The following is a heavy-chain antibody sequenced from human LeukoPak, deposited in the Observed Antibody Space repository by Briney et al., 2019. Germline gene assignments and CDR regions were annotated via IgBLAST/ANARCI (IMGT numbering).Heavy chain of an antibody. CDR3: ARVADSGIEY. CDR2: IYSGGNT. Sequence: GGSLRLSCAASGFTVSSNYMSWVRQAPGKGLEWVSVIYSGGNTYYADSVKGRFTISRDNSKNTLYLQMNSLGAEDTAVYYCARVADSGIEYWGQGTLVTVSS. CDR1: GFTVSSNY. J-gene: IGHJ4*02. V-gene: IGHV3-53*01. D-gene: IGHD3-10*01.